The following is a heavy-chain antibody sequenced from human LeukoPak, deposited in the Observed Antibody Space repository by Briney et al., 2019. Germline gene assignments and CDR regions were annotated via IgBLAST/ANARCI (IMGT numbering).Heavy chain of an antibody. J-gene: IGHJ6*02. CDR2: INPSGGST. V-gene: IGHV1-46*01. D-gene: IGHD3-10*01. Sequence: ASVKVSCKASGYTFTSYYMHWVRQAPGQGLEWMGIINPSGGSTSYAQKFQGRVTMTRDTSTSTVYMELSSLRSEGTAVYYCARGKTMVRGVIVYGMDVWGQGATVTVSS. CDR1: GYTFTSYY. CDR3: ARGKTMVRGVIVYGMDV.